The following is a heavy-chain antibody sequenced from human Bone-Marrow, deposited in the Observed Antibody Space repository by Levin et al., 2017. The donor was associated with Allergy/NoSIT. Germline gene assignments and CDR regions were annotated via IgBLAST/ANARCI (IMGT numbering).Heavy chain of an antibody. CDR1: GYTLTELS. CDR2: FDPEDGET. V-gene: IGHV1-24*01. CDR3: ATDVNSRSSGYYQYWYFDL. D-gene: IGHD3-22*01. Sequence: ASVKVSCKVSGYTLTELSMHWVRQAPGKGLEWMGGFDPEDGETIYAQKFQGRVTMTEDTSTDTAYMELSSLRSEDTAVYYCATDVNSRSSGYYQYWYFDLWGRGTLVTVSS. J-gene: IGHJ2*01.